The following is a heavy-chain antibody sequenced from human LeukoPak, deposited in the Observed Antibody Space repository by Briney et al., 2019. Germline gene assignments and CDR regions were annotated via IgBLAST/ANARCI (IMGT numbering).Heavy chain of an antibody. CDR1: GGSISSGSYY. D-gene: IGHD3-9*01. J-gene: IGHJ4*02. CDR2: IYTSGST. CDR3: ARVTGYTIEDYFDY. Sequence: SETLSLTCAVSGGSISSGSYYWSWIRQPAGKGLEWIGRIYTSGSTNYNPSLKSRVTISVKTSKNQFSLKLRSVTAADTAVYYCARVTGYTIEDYFDYWGQGTLVTVSS. V-gene: IGHV4-61*02.